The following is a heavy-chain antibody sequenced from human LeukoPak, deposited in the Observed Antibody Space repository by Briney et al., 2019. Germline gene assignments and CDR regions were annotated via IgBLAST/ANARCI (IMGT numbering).Heavy chain of an antibody. Sequence: ASVKVSCKASGYTFTSYDINWVRQATGQGLEWMGWMNPNSGNTGYAQKLQGRVTMTTDTSTSTAYMELRSLRSDDTAVYYCARTAPNYYDSSGYYFRNYYYYGMDVWGQGTTVTVSS. J-gene: IGHJ6*02. CDR1: GYTFTSYD. CDR2: MNPNSGNT. CDR3: ARTAPNYYDSSGYYFRNYYYYGMDV. V-gene: IGHV1-8*01. D-gene: IGHD3-22*01.